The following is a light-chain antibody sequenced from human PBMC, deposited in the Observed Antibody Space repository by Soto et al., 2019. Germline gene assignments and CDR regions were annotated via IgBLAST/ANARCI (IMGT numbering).Light chain of an antibody. CDR3: QQYYGSPPRT. V-gene: IGKV4-1*01. J-gene: IGKJ1*01. CDR1: QSVLYSSNNKNY. Sequence: DIVMTQSPDSLAVSLGERATINCKSSQSVLYSSNNKNYLAWYQQKPGQSPKLLISWASTRESGVPDRFSGSGSGTDFTFTISSLQAEDVAVYYGQQYYGSPPRTFGQGTKVEIK. CDR2: WAS.